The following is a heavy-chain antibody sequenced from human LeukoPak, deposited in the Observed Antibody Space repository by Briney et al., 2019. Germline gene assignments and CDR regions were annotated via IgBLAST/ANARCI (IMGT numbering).Heavy chain of an antibody. CDR3: ARGRSNYYGMDV. V-gene: IGHV4-59*01. J-gene: IGHJ6*02. CDR2: IYYNGNT. D-gene: IGHD1-26*01. CDR1: DGSINSYY. Sequence: SETLSLTCSVSDGSINSYYWNWIRRPPGKGLERIGYIYYNGNTNYSPSLKSRVTMSVDTSKDLFSLKVSSVTAADTAVYYCARGRSNYYGMDVWGQGTTVTVSS.